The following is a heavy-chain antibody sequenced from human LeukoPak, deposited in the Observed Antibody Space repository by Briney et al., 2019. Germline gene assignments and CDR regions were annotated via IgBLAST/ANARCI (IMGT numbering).Heavy chain of an antibody. Sequence: ASVKVSCKASGYTFTNYGFSWVRQAPGQGLEWMGWISSYNGHTHYAQKVQGRVTMTTDTSTSTAYMELRSLRSDDTAMYYCATANNYNYALGYWGQGTLVTVSS. CDR3: ATANNYNYALGY. V-gene: IGHV1-18*01. D-gene: IGHD5-24*01. CDR2: ISSYNGHT. CDR1: GYTFTNYG. J-gene: IGHJ4*02.